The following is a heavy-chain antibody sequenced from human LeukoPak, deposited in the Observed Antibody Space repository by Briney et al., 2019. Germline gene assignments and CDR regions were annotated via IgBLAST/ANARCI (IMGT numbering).Heavy chain of an antibody. V-gene: IGHV4-4*07. D-gene: IGHD6-19*01. CDR2: IHTSGST. CDR1: GGSISNYH. J-gene: IGHJ4*02. Sequence: SETLSLTCTVSGGSISNYHWSWIRQPAGKGLEWIGQIHTSGSTNYNPPLKSRVTMSIDTTEDQVSLTIRSVTAADTALYYCARRDISSGWSFDYWGQGTLVTVSP. CDR3: ARRDISSGWSFDY.